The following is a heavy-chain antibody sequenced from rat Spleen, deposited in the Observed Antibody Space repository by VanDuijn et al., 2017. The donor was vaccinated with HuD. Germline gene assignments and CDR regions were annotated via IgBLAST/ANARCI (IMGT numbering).Heavy chain of an antibody. CDR2: ISYDGGNT. V-gene: IGHV5-20*01. CDR1: GFTFSTYG. D-gene: IGHD1-2*01. J-gene: IGHJ2*01. Sequence: EVQLVESGGGLVQPGRSMKLSCVASGFTFSTYGMAWVRQAPKKGLEWVASISYDGGNTYYRDSVTGRFTISRDNAKSSLYLQMDSLRSEDTATYYCTTEAIAPSYFDYWGQGVMVTVSS. CDR3: TTEAIAPSYFDY.